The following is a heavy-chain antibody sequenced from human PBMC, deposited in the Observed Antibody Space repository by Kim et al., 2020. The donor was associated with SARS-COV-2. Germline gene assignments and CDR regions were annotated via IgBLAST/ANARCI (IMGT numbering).Heavy chain of an antibody. D-gene: IGHD5-12*01. V-gene: IGHV4-34*01. J-gene: IGHJ4*02. Sequence: SETLSLTCAVYGGSFSGYYWSWIRQPPGKGLEWIGEINQSGSTNYNPSLKSRVTISVDMSKKQFSLNLNSVTAADTAVYYCARGFSGYDSLDSWGQGTLVTVSS. CDR3: ARGFSGYDSLDS. CDR2: INQSGST. CDR1: GGSFSGYY.